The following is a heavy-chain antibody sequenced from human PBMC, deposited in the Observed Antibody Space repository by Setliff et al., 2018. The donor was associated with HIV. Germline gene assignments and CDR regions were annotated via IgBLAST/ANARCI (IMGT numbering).Heavy chain of an antibody. V-gene: IGHV4-39*07. J-gene: IGHJ5*02. Sequence: SETLSLTCIVSGGSISSSSYYWGWIRQPPGKGLEWIGTVYYSGSTYYNPSFNSRVTMSVDTSKNQFSLRLTSVTAADTAMYHCARDRSSGWSKDWFDTWGQGILVTVSS. D-gene: IGHD6-19*01. CDR3: ARDRSSGWSKDWFDT. CDR2: VYYSGST. CDR1: GGSISSSSYY.